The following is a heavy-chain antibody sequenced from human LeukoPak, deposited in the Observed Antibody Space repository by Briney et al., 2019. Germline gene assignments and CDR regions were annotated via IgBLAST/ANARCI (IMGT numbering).Heavy chain of an antibody. D-gene: IGHD6-13*01. Sequence: GGSLRLSCSASGFTFSRYVMYWVRQAPGKGLEYVSTTNNNGRSTYHADSVKGRFTISRDNSKNTLYLQMNSLRVEDTAVYYCVKSGSDSWFAYFDSWGQGTLVTVSS. CDR1: GFTFSRYV. J-gene: IGHJ4*02. CDR3: VKSGSDSWFAYFDS. V-gene: IGHV3-64D*06. CDR2: TNNNGRST.